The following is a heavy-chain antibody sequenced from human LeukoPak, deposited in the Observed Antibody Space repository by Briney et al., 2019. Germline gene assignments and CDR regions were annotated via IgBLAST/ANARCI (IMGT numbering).Heavy chain of an antibody. CDR2: ISSGSSFI. J-gene: IGHJ3*02. V-gene: IGHV3-21*01. Sequence: GGSPRLSCAASGFTFSSYSMNWVRQAPGKGLEWVSSISSGSSFIYYADSVKGRFTISRDNAKNSLYLQMNSLRAEDTAVYYCARDSGSPQDAFDIGGQGTMVTVSS. CDR3: ARDSGSPQDAFDI. CDR1: GFTFSSYS. D-gene: IGHD6-13*01.